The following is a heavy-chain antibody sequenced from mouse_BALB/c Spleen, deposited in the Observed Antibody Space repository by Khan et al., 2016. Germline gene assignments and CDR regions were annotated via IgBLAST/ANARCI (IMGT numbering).Heavy chain of an antibody. V-gene: IGHV3-8*02. CDR1: GDSITSGH. CDR3: ATWDYYGSAFAY. CDR2: ISHSGAS. Sequence: EVKLEVSGPSLAKPSQTLSLTCSVTGDSITSGHWNWIRKFPGNKFDFMGYISHSGASYYNPSLKSRISITRDTSKNQYYLQLNSVTTEDTATYYCATWDYYGSAFAYWGQGTLVTVSA. J-gene: IGHJ3*01. D-gene: IGHD1-2*01.